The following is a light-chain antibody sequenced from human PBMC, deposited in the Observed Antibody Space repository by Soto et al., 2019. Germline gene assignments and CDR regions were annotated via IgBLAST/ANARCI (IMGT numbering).Light chain of an antibody. Sequence: QSALTQPASVSGSPGQSITISCTGTSSDIGTYNFVSWYQQHPGQAPKLMIYEVSERPSGISNRFSGSKSGNTASLTISGLQAEDEADYYCSSHEARHVLFGGGTKLTVL. V-gene: IGLV2-23*02. CDR3: SSHEARHVL. CDR2: EVS. J-gene: IGLJ2*01. CDR1: SSDIGTYNF.